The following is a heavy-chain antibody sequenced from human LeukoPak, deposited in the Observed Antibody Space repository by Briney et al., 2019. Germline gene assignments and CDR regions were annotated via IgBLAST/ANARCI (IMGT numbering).Heavy chain of an antibody. CDR1: GYSFANYW. V-gene: IGHV5-10-1*01. D-gene: IGHD6-13*01. J-gene: IGHJ4*02. CDR3: ARRKYSSSWYVDY. Sequence: GESLKISCEASGYSFANYWISWVRQMPAKGLEWMGSIDPSGFYTNYSPSFQGHVTISADRSVSTTYLQWSSLEASDTAMYYCARRKYSSSWYVDYWGQGTLVTVSS. CDR2: IDPSGFYT.